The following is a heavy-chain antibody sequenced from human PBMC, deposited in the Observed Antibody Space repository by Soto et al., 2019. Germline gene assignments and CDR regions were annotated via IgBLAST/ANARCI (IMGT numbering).Heavy chain of an antibody. CDR2: IYYSGST. J-gene: IGHJ6*02. D-gene: IGHD2-15*01. Sequence: KTSETLSLTCTVSGGSISSSYWSWIRQPPGKGLEWIGYIYYSGSTNYNPSLKSRVTISVDTSKNQFSLKLSSVTAADTAVYYCARAVDYYYYNGMDVWGQGTTVTVSS. CDR3: ARAVDYYYYNGMDV. CDR1: GGSISSSY. V-gene: IGHV4-59*01.